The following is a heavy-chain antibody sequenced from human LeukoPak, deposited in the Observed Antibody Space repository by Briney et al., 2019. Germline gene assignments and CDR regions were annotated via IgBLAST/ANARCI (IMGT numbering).Heavy chain of an antibody. CDR3: ASLTTNRVFDY. V-gene: IGHV3-48*03. CDR1: GFTFSSYE. Sequence: GGSLRLSCAASGFTFSSYEMNWVRQAPGKGLEWVSYISSSGITIYYADSVKGRFTISRDNAKNSLYLQMNSLRAEDTAVYYCASLTTNRVFDYGGQGTLVTVSS. D-gene: IGHD3-9*01. CDR2: ISSSGITI. J-gene: IGHJ4*02.